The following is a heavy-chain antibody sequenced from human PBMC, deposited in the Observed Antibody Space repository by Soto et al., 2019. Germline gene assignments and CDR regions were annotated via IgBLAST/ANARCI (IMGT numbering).Heavy chain of an antibody. V-gene: IGHV1-3*01. CDR1: GYTFTTYA. CDR3: ARSPLAAADWFDP. Sequence: QAQLVQSGAEVKKPGASVKVSCKASGYTFTTYAMHWVRQAPGQRLEWMGWINAGNGNTKYSQKFQGRVTITRDTSASTVYMELSSLRSEDTAVSYCARSPLAAADWFDPWGQGTLVTVSS. J-gene: IGHJ5*02. CDR2: INAGNGNT. D-gene: IGHD6-13*01.